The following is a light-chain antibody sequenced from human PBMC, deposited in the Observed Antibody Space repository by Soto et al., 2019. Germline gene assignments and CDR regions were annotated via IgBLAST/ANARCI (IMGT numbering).Light chain of an antibody. V-gene: IGKV3-15*01. CDR1: QSVSSN. CDR2: DAS. J-gene: IGKJ1*01. Sequence: EIVMTQSPATLSVSPGERATLSCRASQSVSSNFAWYQQKPGQAPRLLIYDASTRATGIPARFSGTGPGTEFTLTISSLQSEDFAVYYCQQYKKWPRTFGHGTKV. CDR3: QQYKKWPRT.